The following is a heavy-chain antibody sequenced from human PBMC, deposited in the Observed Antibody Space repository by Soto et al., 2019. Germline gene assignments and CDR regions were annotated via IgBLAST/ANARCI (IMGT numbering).Heavy chain of an antibody. CDR2: ISNRGSSA. V-gene: IGHV3-23*04. J-gene: IGHJ4*02. CDR1: GFTFNDYA. CDR3: AKACCDAATCFPCES. D-gene: IGHD2-21*01. Sequence: EVHLVHSGGGLVQHGESLSLSCVASGFTFNDYAMHWVRQTPGKGLEWVAAISNRGSSAYYADSVKGRFTISRDKSTKTLSLHMHTLRVEYTAVYFCAKACCDAATCFPCESWGQGTPVAVSP.